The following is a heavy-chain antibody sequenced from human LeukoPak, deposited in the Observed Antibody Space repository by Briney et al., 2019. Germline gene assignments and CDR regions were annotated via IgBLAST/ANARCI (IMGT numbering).Heavy chain of an antibody. J-gene: IGHJ4*02. CDR1: GFTFSSYG. D-gene: IGHD3-22*01. Sequence: GGSLRLSCAASGFTFSSYGMSWVRQAPGKGLEWVSGISGSGAVTYYADSVKGRFTISRDNAKNSLYLQMNSLRAEDTAVYYCAREGGDYYDSSGYSFDYWGQGTLVTVSS. CDR2: ISGSGAVT. CDR3: AREGGDYYDSSGYSFDY. V-gene: IGHV3-23*01.